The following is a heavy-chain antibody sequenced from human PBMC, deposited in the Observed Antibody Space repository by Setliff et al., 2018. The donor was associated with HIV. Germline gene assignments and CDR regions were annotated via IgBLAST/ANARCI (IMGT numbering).Heavy chain of an antibody. CDR2: IYVGGSV. J-gene: IGHJ5*02. Sequence: TLSLTCTVSGGSMNSDSYSWTWLRQPAGKGPELIGHIYVGGSVIYNPSLASRVTISMVPSKNQFSLDLSSVTAADTAKYYCARAKTIGVSAVFFDPWGQGGPVTVSS. CDR1: GGSMNSDSYS. D-gene: IGHD3-3*01. CDR3: ARAKTIGVSAVFFDP. V-gene: IGHV4-61*09.